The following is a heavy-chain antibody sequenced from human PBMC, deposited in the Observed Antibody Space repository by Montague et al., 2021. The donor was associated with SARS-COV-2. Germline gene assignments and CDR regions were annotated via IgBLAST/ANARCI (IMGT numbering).Heavy chain of an antibody. D-gene: IGHD3-16*01. CDR2: GNESGST. CDR1: GGSISNNY. J-gene: IGHJ4*03. CDR3: ARVTLSVKMAVVVFLGGIYSFDS. V-gene: IGHV4-34*01. Sequence: SETLSLTCAVYGGSISNNYWCWIRLPPGKGKEWIGEGNESGSTNYNPSLKSRVPISVATSKTQFSLNLKSVTAADTAVYSCARVTLSVKMAVVVFLGGIYSFDSWGQGTLVAVSS.